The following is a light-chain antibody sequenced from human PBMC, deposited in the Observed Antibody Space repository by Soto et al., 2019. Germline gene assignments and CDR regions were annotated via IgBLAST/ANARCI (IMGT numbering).Light chain of an antibody. Sequence: DIVMTQSPDSLAVSLGERATINCKSSQSVLYNSNNKNYLAWYQQKPGQPPKLLIYWASSRESGVPDRFSGSGSGTDFPLTISSLQAEDVAVYYCQQYYSSWTFGQGTKVEIK. CDR1: QSVLYNSNNKNY. CDR3: QQYYSSWT. V-gene: IGKV4-1*01. J-gene: IGKJ1*01. CDR2: WAS.